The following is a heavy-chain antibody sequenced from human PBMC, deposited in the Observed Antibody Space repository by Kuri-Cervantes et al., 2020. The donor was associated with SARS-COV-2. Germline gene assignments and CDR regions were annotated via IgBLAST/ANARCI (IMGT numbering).Heavy chain of an antibody. CDR3: AREGSSRRLGTFDY. J-gene: IGHJ4*02. Sequence: GESLKISCAASGFTFSSYGMHWVRQAPGKGLEWVSAISGSDGSTYYADSVKGRFTISRDNPKKSLYLQMNSLRAEDTAVYYCAREGSSRRLGTFDYWGQGTLVTVSS. V-gene: IGHV3-21*01. CDR2: ISGSDGST. CDR1: GFTFSSYG. D-gene: IGHD6-13*01.